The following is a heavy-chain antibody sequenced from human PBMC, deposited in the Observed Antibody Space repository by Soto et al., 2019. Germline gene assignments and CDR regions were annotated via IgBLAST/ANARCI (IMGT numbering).Heavy chain of an antibody. CDR3: ARLDHTAMVKGAFDI. V-gene: IGHV1-18*01. D-gene: IGHD5-18*01. J-gene: IGHJ3*02. CDR2: ISAYNGNT. CDR1: GYTFTSYG. Sequence: ASVKVSCKASGYTFTSYGISWVRQAPLQGREWMGWISAYNGNTNYAQKLQGRVTMTTDTSTSTAYMELRSLRSDDTAVYYCARLDHTAMVKGAFDIWGQGTLVTVS.